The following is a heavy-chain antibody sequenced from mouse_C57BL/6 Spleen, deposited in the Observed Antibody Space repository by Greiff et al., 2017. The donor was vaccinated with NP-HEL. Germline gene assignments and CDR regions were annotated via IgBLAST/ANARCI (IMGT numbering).Heavy chain of an antibody. Sequence: EVQLQQSGPELVKPGASVKISCKASGYTFTDYYMNWVKQSHGKSLEWIGDINPNNGGTSYNQKFKGKATLTVDKSSSTAYMELRSLTSEDSAVYYCARSWLLRPLAYWGQGTLVTVSA. D-gene: IGHD2-3*01. CDR1: GYTFTDYY. CDR3: ARSWLLRPLAY. V-gene: IGHV1-26*01. CDR2: INPNNGGT. J-gene: IGHJ3*01.